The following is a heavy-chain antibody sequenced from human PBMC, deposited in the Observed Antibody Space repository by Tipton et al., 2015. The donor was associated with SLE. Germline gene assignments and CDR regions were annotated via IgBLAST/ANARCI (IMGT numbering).Heavy chain of an antibody. CDR2: TTHSGKT. CDR1: RGSFSGYY. V-gene: IGHV4-34*01. J-gene: IGHJ4*02. CDR3: AKTTVYSNDWPYFDH. Sequence: TLSLTCAVYRGSFSGYYWSWIRRPPGKGLEWIGETTHSGKTNYNPSLKSRVTISEDTSKNQFSLKLNSVTAADTAVYYCAKTTVYSNDWPYFDHWGQGTLVTVSS. D-gene: IGHD6-19*01.